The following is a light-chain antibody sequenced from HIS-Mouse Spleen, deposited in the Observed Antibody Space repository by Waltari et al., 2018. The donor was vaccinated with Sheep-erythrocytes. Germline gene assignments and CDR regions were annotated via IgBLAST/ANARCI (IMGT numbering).Light chain of an antibody. J-gene: IGLJ1*01. Sequence: QSALTQPRSVSGSPGQSVTISCTGTSRDVRCYNFVSWYQQHPGKAPKLMIYDVSKRPSGVPDRFSGSKSGNTASLTISGLQAEDEADYYCCSYAGSYNHVFATGTKVTVL. CDR1: SRDVRCYNF. CDR2: DVS. CDR3: CSYAGSYNHV. V-gene: IGLV2-11*01.